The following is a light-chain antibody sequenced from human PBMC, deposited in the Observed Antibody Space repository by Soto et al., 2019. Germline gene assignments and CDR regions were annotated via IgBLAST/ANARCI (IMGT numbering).Light chain of an antibody. CDR1: QSISSS. Sequence: EIVMTQSPATLSVSPGERATLSCRASQSISSSLAWYQLKPGQAPRLLIYGASTRATGIPARFSGSGSGTEFTLTISSQQSEDFAVYYCQQYNDWRYTFGQGTKLEIK. CDR2: GAS. CDR3: QQYNDWRYT. V-gene: IGKV3-15*01. J-gene: IGKJ2*01.